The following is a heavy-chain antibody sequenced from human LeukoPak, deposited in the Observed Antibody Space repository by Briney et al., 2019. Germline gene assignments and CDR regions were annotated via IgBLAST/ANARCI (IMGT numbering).Heavy chain of an antibody. CDR2: IYYSGST. Sequence: SETLSLTCTVSGGSISSYYWSWIRQPPGKGLEWIGYIYYSGSTNYNPSLKSRVTISVDTSKNQFSLKLSSVTAADTAVYYCARGNYYDGSGYYSPFDYWGQGTLVTVSS. CDR3: ARGNYYDGSGYYSPFDY. J-gene: IGHJ4*02. V-gene: IGHV4-59*01. D-gene: IGHD3-22*01. CDR1: GGSISSYY.